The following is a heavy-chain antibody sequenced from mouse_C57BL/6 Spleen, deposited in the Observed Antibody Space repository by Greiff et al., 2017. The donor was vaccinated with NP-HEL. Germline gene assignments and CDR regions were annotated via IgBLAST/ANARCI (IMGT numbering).Heavy chain of an antibody. CDR1: GYAFSSSW. CDR3: AREADDGYYEDYAMDY. D-gene: IGHD2-3*01. J-gene: IGHJ4*01. CDR2: IYPGDGDT. V-gene: IGHV1-82*01. Sequence: QVQLKESGPELVKPGASVKISCKASGYAFSSSWMNWVKQRPGKGLEWIGRIYPGDGDTNYNGKFKGKATLTADKSSSTAYMQLSSLTSEDSAVYFCAREADDGYYEDYAMDYWGQGTSVTVSS.